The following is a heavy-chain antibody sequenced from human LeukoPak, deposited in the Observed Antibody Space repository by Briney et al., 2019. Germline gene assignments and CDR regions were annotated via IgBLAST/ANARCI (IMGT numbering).Heavy chain of an antibody. CDR1: GVSISISSYY. CDR2: IYYSGSN. V-gene: IGHV4-39*01. CDR3: ARHRGGYDILTGYYSDWFDP. D-gene: IGHD3-9*01. J-gene: IGHJ5*02. Sequence: SSDTLSLTCTLSGVSISISSYYWGWIRQPPGKGLEWIGSIYYSGSNYYNPSLKSRVTISVDTSKNQFSLKLSSVPAADTAVYYCARHRGGYDILTGYYSDWFDPWGQGTLVTVSS.